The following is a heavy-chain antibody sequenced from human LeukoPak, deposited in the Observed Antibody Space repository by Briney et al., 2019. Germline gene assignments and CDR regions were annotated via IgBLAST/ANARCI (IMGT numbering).Heavy chain of an antibody. J-gene: IGHJ4*02. Sequence: SVKVSCKASGGTFSSYAISWVRQAPGQGLEWMGGIIPIFGTANYAQKFQGRVTITADKSTSTAYMELSSLRSEDTAVYYCARAYDILTGYHDWGQGTLVTVSS. D-gene: IGHD3-9*01. V-gene: IGHV1-69*06. CDR1: GGTFSSYA. CDR3: ARAYDILTGYHD. CDR2: IIPIFGTA.